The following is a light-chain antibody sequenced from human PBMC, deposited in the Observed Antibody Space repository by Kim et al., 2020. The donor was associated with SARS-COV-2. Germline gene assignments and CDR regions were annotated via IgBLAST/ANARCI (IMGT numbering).Light chain of an antibody. CDR3: SAWDDSLSGPV. CDR2: RNK. Sequence: QRVTIASSGSTANIGKNYVNRYQQSTGTAPTILMYRNKQRPSGVPDRFSAAKSGTSASLAISGLRSEDEADYYCSAWDDSLSGPVFGGGTQLTVL. J-gene: IGLJ2*01. CDR1: TANIGKNY. V-gene: IGLV1-47*01.